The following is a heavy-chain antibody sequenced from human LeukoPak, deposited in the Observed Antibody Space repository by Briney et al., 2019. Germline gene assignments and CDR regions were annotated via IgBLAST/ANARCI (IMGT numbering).Heavy chain of an antibody. Sequence: GGSLRLSCAASGFTFSSYWMTWVRQAPGKGLEWVAAIKQDRSEKYYVDSVKGRFTISRDNARNSLYLQMNSLRAENTAVYYCARGAWGLDYWGQGTLVTVSS. CDR3: ARGAWGLDY. CDR2: IKQDRSEK. CDR1: GFTFSSYW. D-gene: IGHD7-27*01. J-gene: IGHJ4*02. V-gene: IGHV3-7*04.